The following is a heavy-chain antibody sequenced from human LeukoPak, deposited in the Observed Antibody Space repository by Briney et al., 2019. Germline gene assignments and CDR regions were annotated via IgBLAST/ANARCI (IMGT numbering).Heavy chain of an antibody. CDR1: GGSISSGGYY. J-gene: IGHJ4*02. CDR2: IYYSGST. D-gene: IGHD5-12*01. CDR3: ARDLSDSGYDHFDY. V-gene: IGHV4-30-4*01. Sequence: SETLSLTCTVSGGSISSGGYYWSWIRQPPGKGLEWIGYIYYSGSTYYNPSLKSRVTISVDTSKNQFSLKLSSVTAADTAVYYCARDLSDSGYDHFDYWGQGTLVTVSS.